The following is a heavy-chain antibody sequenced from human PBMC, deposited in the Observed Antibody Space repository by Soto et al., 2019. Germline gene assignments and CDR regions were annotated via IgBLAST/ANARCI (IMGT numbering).Heavy chain of an antibody. V-gene: IGHV4-30-4*01. Sequence: SETLSLTCTVSGGSISSGDYYWSWIRQPPGKGLEWIGFIYYSGSTYYNPSLRSRVTISVDTSKNQLSLKLSSVTAVETAVYYCAREIVATIFDYWGQGTLVTVSS. J-gene: IGHJ4*02. CDR1: GGSISSGDYY. D-gene: IGHD5-12*01. CDR3: AREIVATIFDY. CDR2: IYYSGST.